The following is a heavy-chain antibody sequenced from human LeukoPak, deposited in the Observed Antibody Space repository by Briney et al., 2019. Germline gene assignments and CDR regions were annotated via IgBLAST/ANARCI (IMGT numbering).Heavy chain of an antibody. CDR3: ARGLERRSDSLKI. Sequence: ASVKVSCRVSGYTLPELSMHWVRQAPGKGLEGMGGFDPEDGETIYAQKFQGRVTMTEDKSTDAADMELSSLRSEDTAVYYCARGLERRSDSLKIWGQGTKVTVSS. V-gene: IGHV1-24*01. CDR1: GYTLPELS. CDR2: FDPEDGET. J-gene: IGHJ3*02. D-gene: IGHD1-1*01.